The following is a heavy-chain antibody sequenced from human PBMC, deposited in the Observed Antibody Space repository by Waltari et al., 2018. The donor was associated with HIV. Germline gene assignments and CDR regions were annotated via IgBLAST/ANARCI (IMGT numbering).Heavy chain of an antibody. V-gene: IGHV3-48*03. Sequence: EVQLVESGGGLVQPGGSLRLSCAASGFTFGNYDMNLARQAPGKGLEGISYISSSGSTIYYADSVKGRLTISRDNAKNSLYVQMNSLRAEDTAVYYCARSGLYDTSGYYAPFGYWGQGTLVTVSS. CDR1: GFTFGNYD. CDR3: ARSGLYDTSGYYAPFGY. J-gene: IGHJ4*02. D-gene: IGHD3-22*01. CDR2: ISSSGSTI.